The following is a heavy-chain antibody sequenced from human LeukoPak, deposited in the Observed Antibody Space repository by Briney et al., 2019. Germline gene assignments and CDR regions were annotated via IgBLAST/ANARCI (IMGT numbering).Heavy chain of an antibody. J-gene: IGHJ5*02. CDR3: AREGIGSGSYYYWFDP. D-gene: IGHD3-10*01. CDR2: INPNSGGT. Sequence: ASVKVSCKASGYTFTSYYMHWVRQAPGQGLEWMGWINPNSGGTNYAQKFQGRVTMTRDTSISTAYMELSRLRSDDTAVYYCAREGIGSGSYYYWFDPWGQGTLVTVSS. V-gene: IGHV1-2*02. CDR1: GYTFTSYY.